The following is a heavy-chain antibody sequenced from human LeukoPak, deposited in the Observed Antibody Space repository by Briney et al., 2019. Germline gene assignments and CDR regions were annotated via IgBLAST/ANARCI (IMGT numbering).Heavy chain of an antibody. D-gene: IGHD4-11*01. CDR3: TRKKPTALRNNWSDS. CDR2: INPGDSNT. Sequence: GASLQISCQCSGSIFTNYWIAWVRRLPGKGLEWMGIINPGDSNTKYSPSFHGQVTISADKSISTAYLQWSSLQASDTAIYYCTRKKPTALRNNWSDSWGQGTLVTVSS. J-gene: IGHJ5*01. CDR1: GSIFTNYW. V-gene: IGHV5-51*01.